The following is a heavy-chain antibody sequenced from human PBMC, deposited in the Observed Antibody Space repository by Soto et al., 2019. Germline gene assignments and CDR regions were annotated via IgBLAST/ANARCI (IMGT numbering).Heavy chain of an antibody. CDR2: IWSDGSEK. CDR1: GFNCRNYA. J-gene: IGHJ5*02. D-gene: IGHD1-26*01. Sequence: GGSLSLSYAGSGFNCRNYAIHWVRQAPDKGLGWVAVIWSDGSEKYYGASVKGRVTISRDNFKNTVSLQMNSMRVEDTAIYYCVKDPSPPIVPTVDTWFVTWGLGT. CDR3: VKDPSPPIVPTVDTWFVT. V-gene: IGHV3-33*06.